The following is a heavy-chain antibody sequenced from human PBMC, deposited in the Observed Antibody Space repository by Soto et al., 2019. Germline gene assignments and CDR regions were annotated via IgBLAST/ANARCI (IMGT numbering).Heavy chain of an antibody. CDR3: ARLVYDSRLNYLYFDH. CDR2: VYNDGSA. D-gene: IGHD3-22*01. V-gene: IGHV4-4*02. CDR1: GVSISSGNW. Sequence: SETLSLTCDVSGVSISSGNWWSWVRQPPGKGLEWIAEVYNDGSANYHPSLESRATISVDRSKNQFSLRLSSVTAADTGKYYCARLVYDSRLNYLYFDHWGQGTLVTV. J-gene: IGHJ4*02.